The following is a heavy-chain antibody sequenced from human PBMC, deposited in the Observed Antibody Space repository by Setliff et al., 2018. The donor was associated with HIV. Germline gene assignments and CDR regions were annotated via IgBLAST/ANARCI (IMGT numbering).Heavy chain of an antibody. CDR2: IHYSGST. CDR3: ARVIPAGVPANWFDP. D-gene: IGHD2-2*01. Sequence: NPSETLSLTCTVSGGSIINNFWSWIRLPPGKGLEWIGSIHYSGSTYYNPSLKSRVTISVDTSKNQLSLKLSSVTAADTAVYYCARVIPAGVPANWFDPWGQGTLVTVSS. J-gene: IGHJ5*02. V-gene: IGHV4-59*05. CDR1: GGSIINNF.